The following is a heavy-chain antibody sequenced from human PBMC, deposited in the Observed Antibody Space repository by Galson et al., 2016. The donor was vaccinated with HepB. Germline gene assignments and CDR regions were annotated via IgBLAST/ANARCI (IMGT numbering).Heavy chain of an antibody. J-gene: IGHJ5*02. CDR3: ATGRLAFFDGGGVWFDP. CDR2: INPSGGST. D-gene: IGHD3-9*01. CDR1: GYTFTSYY. V-gene: IGHV1-46*01. Sequence: SVKVSCKASGYTFTSYYMHWVRQAPGQGLEWMGIINPSGGSTSYAQKFQGRVTMTRDTSTSTVYMELSSLRSEDTAIYYCATGRLAFFDGGGVWFDPWGQGTLVTVSA.